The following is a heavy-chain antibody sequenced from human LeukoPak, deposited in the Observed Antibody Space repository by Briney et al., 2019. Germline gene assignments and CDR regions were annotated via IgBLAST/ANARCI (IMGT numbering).Heavy chain of an antibody. CDR2: IYYSGST. V-gene: IGHV4-61*01. J-gene: IGHJ5*02. Sequence: SETLSLTCTVSGGSVSSGSYYWSWIRQPPGKGLEWIGYIYYSGSTNYNPSLKSRVTISVDTSKNQFSLKLSSVTAADTAVYYCARIESENWFDPWGQGTLVTVSS. CDR3: ARIESENWFDP. CDR1: GGSVSSGSYY.